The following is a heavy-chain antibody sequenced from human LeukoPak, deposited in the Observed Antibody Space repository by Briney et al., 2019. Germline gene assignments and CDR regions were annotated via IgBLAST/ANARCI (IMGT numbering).Heavy chain of an antibody. V-gene: IGHV1-69*04. Sequence: ASVKVSCKASGGTFSSYAIIWVRQAPGQGLEWMGRIILILGIANYAQKFQGRVTITADKSTSTAYMELSSLRSEDTAVYYCASAYYDFWSGHGNYGMDVWGQGTTVTVSS. D-gene: IGHD3-3*01. CDR2: IILILGIA. CDR1: GGTFSSYA. J-gene: IGHJ6*02. CDR3: ASAYYDFWSGHGNYGMDV.